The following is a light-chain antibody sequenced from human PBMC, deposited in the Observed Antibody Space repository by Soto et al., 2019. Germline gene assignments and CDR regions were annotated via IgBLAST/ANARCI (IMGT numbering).Light chain of an antibody. CDR1: NSNIGADYG. Sequence: QSVLTQPPSVSGAPGQRVTNSCTGTNSNIGADYGVQWYQQFPGTAPKLLIYGNNNRPSGVSDRFSGSKSATSASLAITGLQPGDEADYYCQSYDSNLVGLVFGAGTKLTVL. J-gene: IGLJ3*02. CDR3: QSYDSNLVGLV. V-gene: IGLV1-40*01. CDR2: GNN.